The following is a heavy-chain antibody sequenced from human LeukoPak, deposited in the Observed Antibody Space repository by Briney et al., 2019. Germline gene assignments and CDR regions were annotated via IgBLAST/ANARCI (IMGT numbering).Heavy chain of an antibody. Sequence: SETLSLTCAVYGESLSGYYWSWIRQPPGRGLEWIGEINHSGSTSYSASLKSRVTISVDTSKNQFSLQLNSVTAADTAVYYCARGDIAAGGAPFDYWGQGTLVTVSS. CDR3: ARGDIAAGGAPFDY. CDR2: INHSGST. D-gene: IGHD6-13*01. J-gene: IGHJ4*02. CDR1: GESLSGYY. V-gene: IGHV4-34*01.